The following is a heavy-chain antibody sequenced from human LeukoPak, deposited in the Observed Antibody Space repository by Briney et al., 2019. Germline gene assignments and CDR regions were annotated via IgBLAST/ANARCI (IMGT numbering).Heavy chain of an antibody. CDR3: ARGGNYWPQWWFDP. CDR1: GGSISSSYW. D-gene: IGHD1-26*01. CDR2: IYHSGST. J-gene: IGHJ5*02. Sequence: SETLSLTCGVSGGSISSSYWWSWVRQPPGKGLEWIGEIYHSGSTNYNPSLKSRVTMSLDASKNQFSLELNSVTPADTAVYYCARGGNYWPQWWFDPWGRGTLVSVSS. V-gene: IGHV4-4*02.